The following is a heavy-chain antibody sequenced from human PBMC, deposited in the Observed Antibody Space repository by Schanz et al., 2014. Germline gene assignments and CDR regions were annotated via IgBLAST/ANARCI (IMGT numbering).Heavy chain of an antibody. CDR2: INGDGSNT. CDR3: VSQTGSPNY. J-gene: IGHJ4*02. Sequence: VQLVESGGGVVQPGRSLRLSCGSSGFTFSPYWMHWVRQAPGKGLVWVSRINGDGSNTNYADSVKGRFTISRDNAKRSLFLQMNSLRVEDTAVYFCVSQTGSPNYWGQGTLVTVSS. CDR1: GFTFSPYW. D-gene: IGHD6-13*01. V-gene: IGHV3-74*02.